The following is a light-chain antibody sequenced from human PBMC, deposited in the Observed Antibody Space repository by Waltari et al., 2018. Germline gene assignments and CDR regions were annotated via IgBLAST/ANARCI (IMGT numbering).Light chain of an antibody. V-gene: IGLV4-69*01. CDR1: SGHSSYS. J-gene: IGLJ3*02. Sequence: QLVLTQSPSASASLGTSVKLTCTLSSGHSSYSIAWHQQQPEKGPRYLMKVNNDDSHTKGDGIPDRFSGSSSGAERYLTISSLRSEDEADYYCQTWVTGIGWVFGGGTKLTVL. CDR3: QTWVTGIGWV. CDR2: VNNDDSH.